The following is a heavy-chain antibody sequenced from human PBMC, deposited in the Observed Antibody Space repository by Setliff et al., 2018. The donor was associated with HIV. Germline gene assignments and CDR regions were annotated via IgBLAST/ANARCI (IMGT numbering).Heavy chain of an antibody. CDR2: IHYSGST. V-gene: IGHV4-59*02. Sequence: PSETLSLTCTVSGGSVRSHYWSWIRQPPGKRLEWIGYIHYSGSTNYNPSLKSRVTISVDTSKNHFSLHLRSVTTADTAVYYCATADYFDYWGQGTLVTVS. CDR3: ATADYFDY. J-gene: IGHJ4*02. CDR1: GGSVRSHY.